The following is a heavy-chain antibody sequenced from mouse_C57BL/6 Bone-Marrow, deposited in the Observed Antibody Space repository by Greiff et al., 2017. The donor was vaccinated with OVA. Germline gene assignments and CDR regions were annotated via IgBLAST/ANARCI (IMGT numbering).Heavy chain of an antibody. V-gene: IGHV5-4*01. CDR2: ISDGGSYT. Sequence: EVMLVESGGGLVKPGGSLKLSCAASGFTFSSYAMSWVRQTPEKRLEWVATISDGGSYTYYPDNVKGRFTISRDNAKNNLYLQMSHLKSEDTAMYDCARDPVERFAYWGQGTLVTVSA. CDR1: GFTFSSYA. J-gene: IGHJ3*01. CDR3: ARDPVERFAY.